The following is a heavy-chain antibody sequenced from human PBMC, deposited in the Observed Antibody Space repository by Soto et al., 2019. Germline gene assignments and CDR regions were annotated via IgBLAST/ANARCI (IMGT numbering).Heavy chain of an antibody. CDR1: GFTFSSNG. J-gene: IGHJ4*02. CDR3: ARDLGRFNFGSAYFVY. D-gene: IGHD3-10*01. Sequence: QVPLVESGGGVVQPGRSLRLSCAASGFTFSSNGMHWVRQAPGKGLEWVAVIWSDGSEKYYADSVKGRFSISRDNSKNTLYLHMDSLRAEDTAVYYCARDLGRFNFGSAYFVYWGQGTLVTVSS. CDR2: IWSDGSEK. V-gene: IGHV3-33*01.